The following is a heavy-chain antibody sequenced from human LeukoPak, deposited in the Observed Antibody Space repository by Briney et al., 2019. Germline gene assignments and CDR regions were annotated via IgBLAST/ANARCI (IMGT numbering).Heavy chain of an antibody. D-gene: IGHD2-2*01. CDR1: GGSISSGGYY. Sequence: SQTLSLTCTVSGGSISSGGYYWSWIRQHPGKGLEWIGCIYYSGSTYYNPSLKSRVTISVDTSKNQFSLNLSSVTAADTAVYYCARSQDIIALPAALPVRWGQGTLVTVSS. CDR2: IYYSGST. V-gene: IGHV4-31*03. CDR3: ARSQDIIALPAALPVR. J-gene: IGHJ4*02.